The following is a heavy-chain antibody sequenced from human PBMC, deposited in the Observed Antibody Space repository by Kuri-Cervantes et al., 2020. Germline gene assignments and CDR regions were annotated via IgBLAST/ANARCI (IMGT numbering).Heavy chain of an antibody. CDR1: GFTFSSYG. J-gene: IGHJ6*02. CDR3: AKGGGDWLLQKDNMDV. V-gene: IGHV3-30*18. D-gene: IGHD3-9*01. CDR2: ISYDGSNK. Sequence: GGSLRLSCAASGFTFSSYGMHWVRQAPGKGLEWVAVISYDGSNKYYADSVKGRFTISRDNSKNTLYLQMNSLRAEDTAVYYCAKGGGDWLLQKDNMDVWGQGTTVTVSS.